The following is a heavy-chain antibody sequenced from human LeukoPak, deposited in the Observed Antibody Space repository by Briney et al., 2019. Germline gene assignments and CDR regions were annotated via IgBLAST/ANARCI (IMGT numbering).Heavy chain of an antibody. Sequence: PGGSLRLSCAAAGFTFSDTWMNWVRQAPGKGPEWVGRIEPKTAGGTADYAAPVKGRFTISRDDSRSTLYLQMDGLKTEDTAVYYCSTDVGWLQSGVWGQETLVTVPS. D-gene: IGHD5-24*01. CDR1: GFTFSDTW. J-gene: IGHJ4*02. CDR3: STDVGWLQSGV. V-gene: IGHV3-15*04. CDR2: IEPKTAGGTA.